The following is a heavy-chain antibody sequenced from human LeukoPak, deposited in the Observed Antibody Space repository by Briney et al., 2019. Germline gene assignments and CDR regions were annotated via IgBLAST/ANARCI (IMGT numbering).Heavy chain of an antibody. CDR1: GFTFSSYG. CDR2: IQYDGSNK. V-gene: IGHV3-30*02. Sequence: GGSLRLSCAASGFTFSSYGMHWVRQAPGKGREWVAFIQYDGSNKYYADAVKGRLTISRDNSKNTLYLQMNSLRAEDTAVYYCAKRPSGSHYYFDYWGQGTLVTVSS. CDR3: AKRPSGSHYYFDY. J-gene: IGHJ4*02. D-gene: IGHD1-26*01.